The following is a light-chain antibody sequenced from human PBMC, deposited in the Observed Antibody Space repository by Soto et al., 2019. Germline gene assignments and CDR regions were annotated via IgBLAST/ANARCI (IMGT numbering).Light chain of an antibody. CDR1: QSLSSNY. J-gene: IGKJ5*01. V-gene: IGKV3-20*01. Sequence: EIVLTQSPGTLSLSPGDTATLSCRASQSLSSNYLAWYQQRPGQAPKLLIYDISSRATGIPDRFSGSGSGTDFTLTITRLDPEDFAVYYCQQYSGSMTFGQGTRLEIE. CDR3: QQYSGSMT. CDR2: DIS.